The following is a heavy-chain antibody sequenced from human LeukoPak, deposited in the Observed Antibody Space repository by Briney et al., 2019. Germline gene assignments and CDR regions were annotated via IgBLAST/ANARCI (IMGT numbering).Heavy chain of an antibody. CDR3: ARDRGYCSSTSCYHWFDP. CDR2: INPNSGGT. J-gene: IGHJ5*02. V-gene: IGHV1-2*02. D-gene: IGHD2-2*01. CDR1: GYTFTGYY. Sequence: GASVKVSCKASGYTFTGYYMHWVRQAPGQGLEWMGWINPNSGGTNYAQKFQGRATMTRDMSISTAYMELSRLRSDDTAVYYCARDRGYCSSTSCYHWFDPWGQGTLVTVSS.